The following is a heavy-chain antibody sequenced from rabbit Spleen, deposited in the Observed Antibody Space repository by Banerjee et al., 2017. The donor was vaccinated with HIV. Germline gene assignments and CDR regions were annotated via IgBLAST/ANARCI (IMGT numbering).Heavy chain of an antibody. V-gene: IGHV1S40*01. D-gene: IGHD1-1*01. CDR2: IYTGNSGST. CDR1: GFSFSRNYY. CDR3: ARDTATSFSTYGMDL. J-gene: IGHJ6*01. Sequence: QSLEESGGDLVKPGASLTLTCTASGFSFSRNYYMCWVRQAPGKGLEWIGCIYTGNSGSTYYASWAKGRFTISRSTSLNTVTLQLNSLTAADTATYFCARDTATSFSTYGMDLWGPGTLVTVS.